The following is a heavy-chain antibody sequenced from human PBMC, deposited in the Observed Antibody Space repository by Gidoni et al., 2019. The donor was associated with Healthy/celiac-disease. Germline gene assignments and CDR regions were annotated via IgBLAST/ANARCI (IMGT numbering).Heavy chain of an antibody. V-gene: IGHV3-66*01. CDR2: IYSGGST. CDR1: GFTVSRNY. Sequence: EVQLVESGGGLVQPGGSLRLPCAASGFTVSRNYMSWVRQAPGKGLEWVSVIYSGGSTYYADSVKGRFTISRDNSKNTLYLQMNSLRPEDTAVYYCARSTVTPYYFDYWGQGTLVTVSS. CDR3: ARSTVTPYYFDY. D-gene: IGHD4-17*01. J-gene: IGHJ4*02.